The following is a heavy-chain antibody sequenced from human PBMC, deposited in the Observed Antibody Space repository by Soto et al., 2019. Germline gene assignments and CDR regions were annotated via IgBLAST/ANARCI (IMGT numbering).Heavy chain of an antibody. J-gene: IGHJ5*02. Sequence: QVQLVQSGPEVKKPGSSVKVSCMASTGTFPHYALSWVRQAPGQGLEWMGGIIPVLATTTYAQKFQGRVSITADESTSTASMELSSLRSDDTAVYYCACNWGNSLKNWLAPWGQGTLVTVSS. CDR2: IIPVLATT. V-gene: IGHV1-69*01. D-gene: IGHD7-27*01. CDR3: ACNWGNSLKNWLAP. CDR1: TGTFPHYA.